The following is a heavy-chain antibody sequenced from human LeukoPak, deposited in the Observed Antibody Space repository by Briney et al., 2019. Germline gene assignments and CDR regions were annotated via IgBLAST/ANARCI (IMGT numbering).Heavy chain of an antibody. D-gene: IGHD3-22*01. CDR1: GVSIRSAGYS. Sequence: PSETLSLTCGVSGVSIRSAGYSFYWIRQYPGKGLEWIGHIYYSGSPSYNPSLKSRVTISVDTSKNQFSLKLSSVTAADTAVYYCARGAFNYYDSSGYHEAYFQHWGQGTLVTVSS. V-gene: IGHV4-31*11. CDR2: IYYSGSP. CDR3: ARGAFNYYDSSGYHEAYFQH. J-gene: IGHJ1*01.